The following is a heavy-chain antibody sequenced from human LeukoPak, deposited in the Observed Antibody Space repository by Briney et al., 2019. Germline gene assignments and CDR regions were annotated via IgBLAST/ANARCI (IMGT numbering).Heavy chain of an antibody. J-gene: IGHJ4*02. CDR3: AKSLSSYDWLLRY. CDR1: GFTFSSYE. D-gene: IGHD3-9*01. Sequence: GGSLRLSCAASGFTFSSYEMNWVRQAPGKGLEWVSYISSSGSTIYYADSVKGRFTISRDNAKNSLYLQMNSLRAEDTAVYYCAKSLSSYDWLLRYWGQGTLVTVSS. CDR2: ISSSGSTI. V-gene: IGHV3-48*03.